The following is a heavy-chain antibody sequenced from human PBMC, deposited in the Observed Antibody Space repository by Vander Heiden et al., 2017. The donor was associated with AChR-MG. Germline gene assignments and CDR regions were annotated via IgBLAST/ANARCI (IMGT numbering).Heavy chain of an antibody. CDR2: INHDERT. J-gene: IGHJ5*02. CDR3: ARYYYCWSGTEGFDP. V-gene: IGHV4-34*01. D-gene: IGHD3-3*01. CDR1: GGSFSGYY. Sequence: QVQLQQWGAGLLKPSETLSLTCAVYGGSFSGYYWSWIRQPPGKGLEWIEEINHDERTTYNPSLNSRVTISVDTSKNQFSLKLSSVTAADTAVYYCARYYYCWSGTEGFDPWCQGTLVTVSS.